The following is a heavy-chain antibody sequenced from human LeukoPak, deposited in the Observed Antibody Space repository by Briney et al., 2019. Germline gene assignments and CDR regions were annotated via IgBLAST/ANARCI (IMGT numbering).Heavy chain of an antibody. Sequence: GSLGLSCAASGFTFSTYAIHWVRQAPGKGLEWVASISTSSGFIYYNPSLKSRVTISVDTSKNQFSLKLRSVTAADTAVYYCARESLRQQWLVRREEYYYMDVWGKGTTVTISS. J-gene: IGHJ6*03. CDR2: ISTSSGFI. V-gene: IGHV3-21*04. D-gene: IGHD6-19*01. CDR1: GFTFSTYA. CDR3: ARESLRQQWLVRREEYYYMDV.